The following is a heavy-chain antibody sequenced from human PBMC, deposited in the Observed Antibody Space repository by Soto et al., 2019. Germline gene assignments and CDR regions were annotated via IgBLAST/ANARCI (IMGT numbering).Heavy chain of an antibody. J-gene: IGHJ6*02. CDR2: ISWNSGSI. V-gene: IGHV3-9*01. CDR3: AASIRYSYGMDV. CDR1: GFTFDDYA. Sequence: PGGSLRLSCAASGFTFDDYAIHWVRQAPGKGLEWVPGISWNSGSIGYADSVKGRFTISRDNAKNSLYLQMNSLRAEDTALYYCAASIRYSYGMDVWGQGTTVTVSS.